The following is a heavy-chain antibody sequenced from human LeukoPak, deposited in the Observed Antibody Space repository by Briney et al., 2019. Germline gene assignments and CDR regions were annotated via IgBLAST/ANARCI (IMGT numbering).Heavy chain of an antibody. CDR2: ISYDGSNK. J-gene: IGHJ4*02. Sequence: PGGSLRLSCAASGFTFSSYAMHWVRQAPGKGLEWVAVISYDGSNKYYADSVKGRFTISRDNSKNTLYLQMNSLRAEDTAVYYCARDSLDSSGYYPGLCDYWGQGTLVTVSS. V-gene: IGHV3-30-3*01. CDR3: ARDSLDSSGYYPGLCDY. CDR1: GFTFSSYA. D-gene: IGHD3-22*01.